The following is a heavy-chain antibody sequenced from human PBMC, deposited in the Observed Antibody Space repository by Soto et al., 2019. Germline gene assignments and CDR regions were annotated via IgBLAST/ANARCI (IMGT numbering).Heavy chain of an antibody. CDR3: AKEYCGGHCSSDYFDY. D-gene: IGHD2-21*01. J-gene: IGHJ4*02. CDR2: ISRDGSVT. V-gene: IGHV3-30*18. Sequence: QVQLVESGGGVVQPGRSLRLSCAASGFTFSNYGIHWVRQAPGNVLEWVAVISRDGSVTYYADSVKGRFTISRDNSKNTLYLQVNNLRPEDTAVYYCAKEYCGGHCSSDYFDYWGQGTLVTVSS. CDR1: GFTFSNYG.